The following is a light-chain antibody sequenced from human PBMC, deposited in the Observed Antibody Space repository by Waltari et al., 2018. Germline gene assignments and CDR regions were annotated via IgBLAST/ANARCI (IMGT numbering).Light chain of an antibody. V-gene: IGLV1-47*01. J-gene: IGLJ3*02. CDR1: SSNIGSNY. Sequence: QSVLTQPPSASGTPGQSVTITCSGSSSNIGSNYVYWYQQLPGTAPLRLIYRNTQRRSGLPYRFSGSMSGPSSSLSISGLRSEDEADYYCATWDDRLSGPWVFGGGTKLTVL. CDR3: ATWDDRLSGPWV. CDR2: RNT.